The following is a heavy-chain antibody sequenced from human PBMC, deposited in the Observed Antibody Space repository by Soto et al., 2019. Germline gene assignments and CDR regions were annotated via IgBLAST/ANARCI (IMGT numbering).Heavy chain of an antibody. V-gene: IGHV3-23*01. D-gene: IGHD1-26*01. Sequence: VGSLRLSCAASGFTFSSCAMSWVRQAPGKGLEWVSAISGSGGSTYYADSVKGRFTISRDNSKNTLYLQMNSLRAEDTAVYYCPQGRGSYAAVYYWGQVTPVIITS. CDR1: GFTFSSCA. J-gene: IGHJ4*02. CDR3: PQGRGSYAAVYY. CDR2: ISGSGGST.